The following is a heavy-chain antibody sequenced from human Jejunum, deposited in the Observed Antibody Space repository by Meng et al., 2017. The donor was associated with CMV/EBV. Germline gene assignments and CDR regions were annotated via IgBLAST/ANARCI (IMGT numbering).Heavy chain of an antibody. CDR2: INWNGGST. V-gene: IGHV3-20*03. Sequence: DEYGMSWVRQAPGKGLEWVSGINWNGGSTGYADSVKGRFTISRDNAKNSLYLQMNSLRAEDTALYYCARDRVRGVIIALYGMDVWGQGTTVTVSS. D-gene: IGHD3-10*01. CDR1: DEYG. CDR3: ARDRVRGVIIALYGMDV. J-gene: IGHJ6*02.